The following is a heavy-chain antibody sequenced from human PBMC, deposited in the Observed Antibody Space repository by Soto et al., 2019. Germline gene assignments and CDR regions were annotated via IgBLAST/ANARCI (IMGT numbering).Heavy chain of an antibody. CDR2: IWYDGSNK. J-gene: IGHJ3*02. CDR1: GFTFSSYG. CDR3: ARDGLDSSGYYYRGAFDI. Sequence: QVQLVESGGGVVQPGRSLRLSCAASGFTFSSYGLHWVRQAPGKGLEWVAVIWYDGSNKYYADSVKGRFTISRDNSKNTLYLQMNSLRAEDTAVYYCARDGLDSSGYYYRGAFDIWGQGTMVTVSS. V-gene: IGHV3-33*01. D-gene: IGHD3-22*01.